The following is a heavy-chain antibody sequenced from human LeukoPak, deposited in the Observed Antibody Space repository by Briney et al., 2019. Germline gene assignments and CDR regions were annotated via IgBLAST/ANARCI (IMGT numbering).Heavy chain of an antibody. D-gene: IGHD1-14*01. CDR3: ARDSINGYIDDYYFDY. V-gene: IGHV3-20*04. CDR2: INWNGGST. CDR1: GFTFSNYA. J-gene: IGHJ4*02. Sequence: PGRSLRLSCAASGFTFSNYAMHWVRQAPGKGLEWVSGINWNGGSTGYADSVKGRFTISRDNAKNSLYLQMNRLRAEDTALYYCARDSINGYIDDYYFDYWGQGTLVTVSS.